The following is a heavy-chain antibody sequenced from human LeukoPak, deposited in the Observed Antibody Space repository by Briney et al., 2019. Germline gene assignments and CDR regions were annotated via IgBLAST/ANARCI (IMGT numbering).Heavy chain of an antibody. CDR3: ARDVGGGDTFDY. D-gene: IGHD2-21*02. J-gene: IGHJ4*02. V-gene: IGHV3-30*04. CDR1: GFTFSLYT. CDR2: ISYDGSDK. Sequence: GGSLRLSCAASGFTFSLYTMHWVGQAPGKGLEWVAVISYDGSDKYYADSVKGRFTISRDNSKNTLFLQMNSLRAEDTAVYFCARDVGGGDTFDYWGQGTLVTVSS.